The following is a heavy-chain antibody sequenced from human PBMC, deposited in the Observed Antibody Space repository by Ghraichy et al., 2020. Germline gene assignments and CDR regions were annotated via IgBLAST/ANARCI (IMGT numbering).Heavy chain of an antibody. D-gene: IGHD6-19*01. J-gene: IGHJ4*02. Sequence: SETLSLTCTVSGGSISSTSYYWGWIRQPPGKGLEWIGSIYYSGSTYYNPSLKSRVTISVETSKNQFSLKLSSVTAADTAVYYCARTNPQYSSGWYAPGYFDHWGQGTLVTVSS. CDR3: ARTNPQYSSGWYAPGYFDH. CDR2: IYYSGST. V-gene: IGHV4-39*01. CDR1: GGSISSTSYY.